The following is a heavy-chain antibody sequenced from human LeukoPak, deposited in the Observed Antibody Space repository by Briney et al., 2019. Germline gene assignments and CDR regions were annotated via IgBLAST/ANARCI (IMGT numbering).Heavy chain of an antibody. D-gene: IGHD3-3*01. J-gene: IGHJ4*02. CDR1: GGSISSSNW. V-gene: IGHV4-4*02. CDR3: ARFRSRITIFGVDTSLDY. Sequence: SETLSLTCAVSGGSISSSNWWSWVRQPPGKGLEWIGEINHSGSTNYNPSLKSRVTISVDTSKNQFSLKLSSVTAADTAVYYCARFRSRITIFGVDTSLDYWGQGTLVTVSS. CDR2: INHSGST.